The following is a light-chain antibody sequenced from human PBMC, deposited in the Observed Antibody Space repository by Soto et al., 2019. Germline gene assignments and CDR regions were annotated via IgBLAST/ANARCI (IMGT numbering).Light chain of an antibody. J-gene: IGKJ4*01. CDR1: QSVSSS. CDR3: QQYSKWPLT. Sequence: EIVLTQSPATLSLSPGERATLSCRASQSVSSSLASYQQKPGQAPRLLIYDASNRAAGIPARFSGSGSGTDFTLTISSLQSEDFAVYYCQQYSKWPLTFGGGTKVDVK. CDR2: DAS. V-gene: IGKV3-11*01.